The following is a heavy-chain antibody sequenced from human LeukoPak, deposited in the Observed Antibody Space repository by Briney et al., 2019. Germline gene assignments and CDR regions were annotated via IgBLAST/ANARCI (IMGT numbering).Heavy chain of an antibody. CDR1: GGSFSGYY. V-gene: IGHV4-34*01. J-gene: IGHJ4*02. D-gene: IGHD3-3*01. CDR2: INHSGST. CDR3: ARGLTILDY. Sequence: PSETLSLTCAVYGGSFSGYYWSWIRQPPGKGLECIGEINHSGSTNYNPSLKSRVTISVDTSKNQFSLKLSSVTAADTAVYYCARGLTILDYWGQGTLVTVSS.